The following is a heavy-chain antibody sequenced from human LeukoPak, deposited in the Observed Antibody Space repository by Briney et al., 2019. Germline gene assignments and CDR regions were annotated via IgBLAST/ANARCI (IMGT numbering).Heavy chain of an antibody. D-gene: IGHD5-24*01. CDR1: GYGFSTYW. J-gene: IGHJ6*02. CDR2: INPVDSDT. CDR3: ARNEATITSYYYGMDV. Sequence: PGESLKISCKASGYGFSTYWIAWVRQMPGKGLEWIGIINPVDSDTRYSPSFQGQVTISADKSISTAYLQWSSLKASDTALYYCARNEATITSYYYGMDVWGQGTTVTVSS. V-gene: IGHV5-51*01.